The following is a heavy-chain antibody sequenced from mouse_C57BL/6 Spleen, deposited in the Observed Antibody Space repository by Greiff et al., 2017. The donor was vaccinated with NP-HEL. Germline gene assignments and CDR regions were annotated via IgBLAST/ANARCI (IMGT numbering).Heavy chain of an antibody. CDR2: INPNNGGT. CDR1: GYTFTDYY. J-gene: IGHJ1*03. V-gene: IGHV1-26*01. D-gene: IGHD1-1*01. Sequence: EVQLQQSGPELVKPGASVKISCKASGYTFTDYYMNWVKQSHGKSLEWIGDINPNNGGTSYNQKFKGKATLTVDKSSSTAYMQLRSLTSEDSAVYYCARDDSSHLYFDVWGTGTTLTVSS. CDR3: ARDDSSHLYFDV.